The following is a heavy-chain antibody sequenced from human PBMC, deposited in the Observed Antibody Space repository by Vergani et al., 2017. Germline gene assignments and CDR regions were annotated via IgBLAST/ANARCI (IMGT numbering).Heavy chain of an antibody. Sequence: QVQLVESGGGVVQPGRSLRLSCAASGFTFSSYAMHCVRQAPGKGLEWVAVISYDGSNKYYADSVKGRFTISRDNSKTTLYLQMNSLRAEDTAVYYCARAPITMVRGVIPYYFDYWGQGTLVTVSS. CDR3: ARAPITMVRGVIPYYFDY. D-gene: IGHD3-10*01. CDR1: GFTFSSYA. J-gene: IGHJ4*02. CDR2: ISYDGSNK. V-gene: IGHV3-30-3*01.